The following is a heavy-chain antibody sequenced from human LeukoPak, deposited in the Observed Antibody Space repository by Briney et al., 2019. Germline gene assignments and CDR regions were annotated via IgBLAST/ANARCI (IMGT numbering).Heavy chain of an antibody. CDR1: GGSVRRGNYY. Sequence: SETLSLTCTVSGGSVRRGNYYWTWIRQPAGSGLEWIGRIYISGTTDYNPSLRTRVTISVDASRNQFSLNLSSVTAADTAVYYCARWSGSVTARNYYYYMDVWGEGTTVTVSS. J-gene: IGHJ6*03. V-gene: IGHV4-61*02. CDR2: IYISGTT. D-gene: IGHD6-6*01. CDR3: ARWSGSVTARNYYYYMDV.